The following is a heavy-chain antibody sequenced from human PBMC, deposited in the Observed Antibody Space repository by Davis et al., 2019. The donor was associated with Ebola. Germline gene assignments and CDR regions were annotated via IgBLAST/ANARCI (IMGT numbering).Heavy chain of an antibody. J-gene: IGHJ4*02. Sequence: ASVKVSCKASGYTFTGFYIHWARQAPGQGLEWMGWISAYNGNTNYAQKLQGRVTMTTDTSTSTAYMELRSLRSDDTAVYYCARFTYYDYIWGSPEYWGQGTLVTVSS. CDR1: GYTFTGFY. CDR3: ARFTYYDYIWGSPEY. CDR2: ISAYNGNT. D-gene: IGHD3-16*01. V-gene: IGHV1-18*04.